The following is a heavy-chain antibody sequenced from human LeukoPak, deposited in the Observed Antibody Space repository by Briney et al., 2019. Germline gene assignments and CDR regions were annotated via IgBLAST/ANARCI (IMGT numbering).Heavy chain of an antibody. D-gene: IGHD1-7*01. J-gene: IGHJ4*02. CDR2: ISGSGGST. Sequence: GGSLRLSCAASGFSFSSYALNWVRQAPGKGLEWVSVISGSGGSTYYADSVKGRFTISRDNSKNTLDLQMNSLRAEDTAVYYCASPRITGTSRPFDYWGQGTLVTVSS. CDR1: GFSFSSYA. V-gene: IGHV3-23*01. CDR3: ASPRITGTSRPFDY.